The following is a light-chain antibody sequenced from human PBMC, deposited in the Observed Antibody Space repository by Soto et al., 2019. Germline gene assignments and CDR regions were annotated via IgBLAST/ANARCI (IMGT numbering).Light chain of an antibody. CDR1: QSVSSN. V-gene: IGKV3-15*01. J-gene: IGKJ2*01. CDR3: QQYNNWPPNT. Sequence: EIVMTQSPATLSVSPGERATLSCRASQSVSSNLAWYQQKPGQAPRLLIYGASTRATGIPARFSGSGSGTEFTLTISSLQSEDFADYYCQQYNNWPPNTFGEGTKEDIK. CDR2: GAS.